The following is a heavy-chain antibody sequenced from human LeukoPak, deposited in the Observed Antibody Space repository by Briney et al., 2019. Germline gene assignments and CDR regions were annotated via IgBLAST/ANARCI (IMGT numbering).Heavy chain of an antibody. Sequence: SETLSLTCAVYGGAFSGYYWSWIRQPPGKGLEWIGEINHSGNTNSNPSLKSRVTMSVDTSKNQFSLKLSSLTAADTAMYYCARREPHGDYGGKIRYYYMDVWGKGTTITISS. CDR1: GGAFSGYY. J-gene: IGHJ6*03. V-gene: IGHV4-34*01. D-gene: IGHD4-23*01. CDR2: INHSGNT. CDR3: ARREPHGDYGGKIRYYYMDV.